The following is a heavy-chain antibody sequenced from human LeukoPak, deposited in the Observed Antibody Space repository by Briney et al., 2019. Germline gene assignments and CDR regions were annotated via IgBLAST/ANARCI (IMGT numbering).Heavy chain of an antibody. V-gene: IGHV3-30-3*01. Sequence: GRSLRLSCAASGFTFSSYAMHWVRQAPGKGLEWVAVISYDGSNKYYADSVKGRFTISRDNSKNTLYLHMTSLRAEDTAVYYCARAHLPHYYDSSGWYYFDYWGQGTLVTVSS. CDR1: GFTFSSYA. J-gene: IGHJ4*02. D-gene: IGHD3-22*01. CDR3: ARAHLPHYYDSSGWYYFDY. CDR2: ISYDGSNK.